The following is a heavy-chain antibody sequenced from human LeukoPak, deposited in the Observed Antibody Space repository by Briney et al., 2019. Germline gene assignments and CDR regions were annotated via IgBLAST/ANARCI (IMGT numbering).Heavy chain of an antibody. D-gene: IGHD1-26*01. CDR1: GGSISSGGYY. CDR3: ARVVGDYFDY. Sequence: PSETLSLTCTVSGGSISSGGYYWSWIRQHPGKGPEWIGYIHHGGSTYYNPSLKSRVSIPVDTSMNQFSLNLTSVTAADTAIYFCARVVGDYFDYWGQGTLVTVSS. V-gene: IGHV4-31*03. J-gene: IGHJ4*02. CDR2: IHHGGST.